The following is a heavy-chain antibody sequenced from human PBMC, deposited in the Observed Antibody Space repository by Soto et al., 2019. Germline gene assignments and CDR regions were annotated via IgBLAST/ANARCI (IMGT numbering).Heavy chain of an antibody. V-gene: IGHV3-7*01. CDR2: IKQDGSEK. Sequence: PGGSLRLSCAASGFTLSSYWMSWVRQAQGKGLEWVANIKQDGSEKYYVDSVKGRFTISRDNAKNSLYLQMNSLRAEDTAVYYCARASAGYSSGWYSKIISRNDYWGQGTQVTVSS. D-gene: IGHD6-19*01. J-gene: IGHJ4*02. CDR1: GFTLSSYW. CDR3: ARASAGYSSGWYSKIISRNDY.